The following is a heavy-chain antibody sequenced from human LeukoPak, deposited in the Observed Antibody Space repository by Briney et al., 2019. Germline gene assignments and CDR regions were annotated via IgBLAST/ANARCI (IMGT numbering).Heavy chain of an antibody. D-gene: IGHD3-16*02. J-gene: IGHJ3*02. CDR2: IYSSGST. V-gene: IGHV3-53*01. CDR1: GFTLSSNY. CDR3: ARDTPTELRLGELSLYLGAFDI. Sequence: GESLRLSCAASGFTLSSNYMSWVRQAPGKGLEWVSVIYSSGSTYYADSVKGRFTISRDNSKDTLYLQMNSLRAEDTAVYYCARDTPTELRLGELSLYLGAFDIWGQGTMVTVSS.